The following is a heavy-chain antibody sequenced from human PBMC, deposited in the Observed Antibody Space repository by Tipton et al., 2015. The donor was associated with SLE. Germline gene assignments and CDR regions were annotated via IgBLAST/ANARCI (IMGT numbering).Heavy chain of an antibody. CDR3: ARGELIEGFDP. Sequence: TLSLTCTVPGDSVSTSNHYWGWIRQSPGQGLDWIGNFFYRGSTYYNPSLKSRVTISTDTSKNQFALKLTSVTAAGTALYFCARGELIEGFDPWGQGTLVTVSS. CDR1: GDSVSTSNHY. V-gene: IGHV4-39*06. D-gene: IGHD3-10*01. J-gene: IGHJ5*02. CDR2: FFYRGST.